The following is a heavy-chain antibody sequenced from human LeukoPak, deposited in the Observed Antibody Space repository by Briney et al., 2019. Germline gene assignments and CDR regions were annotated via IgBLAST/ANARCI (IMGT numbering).Heavy chain of an antibody. J-gene: IGHJ4*02. D-gene: IGHD1-26*01. CDR2: INHSGST. CDR3: GRDMWEGY. V-gene: IGHV4-34*01. Sequence: SETLSLTCAVYGGSFSGYYWSWIRQPPGKGLEWIGEINHSGSTNYNPSLKSRVTISVDTSKNQFSLKLSSVTAADTAVYYCGRDMWEGYWGQGTLVTVSS. CDR1: GGSFSGYY.